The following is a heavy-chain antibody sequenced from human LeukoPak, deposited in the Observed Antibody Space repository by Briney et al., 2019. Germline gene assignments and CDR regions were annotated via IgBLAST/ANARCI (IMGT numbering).Heavy chain of an antibody. CDR1: AFIFSGHW. CDR2: INHNGNVN. J-gene: IGHJ6*02. CDR3: ARGGGLDV. V-gene: IGHV3-7*03. D-gene: IGHD3-16*01. Sequence: GGSLRLSCEGSAFIFSGHWMNWARQAPGKELEWVASINHNGNVNYYVDSVKGRFTISRDNAKNSLYLQMSNLRAEDTAVYFCARGGGLDVWGQGATVTASS.